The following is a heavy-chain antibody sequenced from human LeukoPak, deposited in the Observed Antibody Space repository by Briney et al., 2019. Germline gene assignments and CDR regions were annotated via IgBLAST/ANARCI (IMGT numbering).Heavy chain of an antibody. CDR1: GYTFNRYA. CDR2: ISAYNGNT. CDR3: ARHLYGDYFFDY. V-gene: IGHV1-18*01. D-gene: IGHD4-17*01. Sequence: ASVKVSCKASGYTFNRYAISWVRQAPGQGLEWMGWISAYNGNTNYAQKLQGKVTMTTDTSTTTAYMELRSPRSDDTAVYYCARHLYGDYFFDYWGQGTLVTVSS. J-gene: IGHJ4*02.